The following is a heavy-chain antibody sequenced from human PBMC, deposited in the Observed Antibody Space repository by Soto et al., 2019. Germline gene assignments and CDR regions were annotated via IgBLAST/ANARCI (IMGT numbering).Heavy chain of an antibody. D-gene: IGHD3-10*01. J-gene: IGHJ4*02. Sequence: QVQLVQSGAEVKKPGSSVKVSCKASGGTFSSYTISWVRQAPGQGLEWMGRIIPILGIANYAQKFQDRVTITAAKSTSTVYMELSSLGSEDTAVYYCAGDNKVYYGSGSSPADYWGQGTLVTVSS. CDR1: GGTFSSYT. CDR3: AGDNKVYYGSGSSPADY. V-gene: IGHV1-69*08. CDR2: IIPILGIA.